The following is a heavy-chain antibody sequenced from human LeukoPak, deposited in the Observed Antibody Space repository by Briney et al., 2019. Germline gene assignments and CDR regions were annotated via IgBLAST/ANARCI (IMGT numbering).Heavy chain of an antibody. CDR3: ARAGWYDNSGYYSSDAFDI. Sequence: SETLSLTCTVSGGSISSYYWSWIRQSPGKGLEWIGYLYYGGSTNYNPSLKSRVTISVDMSNNQFSLKLSSVTAADTAVYYCARAGWYDNSGYYSSDAFDIWGQGTMVTVSS. V-gene: IGHV4-59*01. CDR2: LYYGGST. J-gene: IGHJ3*02. CDR1: GGSISSYY. D-gene: IGHD3-22*01.